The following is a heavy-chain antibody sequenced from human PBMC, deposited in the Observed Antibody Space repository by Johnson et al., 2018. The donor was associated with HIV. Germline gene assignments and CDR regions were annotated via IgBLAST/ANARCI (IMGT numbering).Heavy chain of an antibody. CDR1: GFTFSNYA. CDR3: ARDRLWFGESDAFDI. J-gene: IGHJ3*02. D-gene: IGHD3-10*01. CDR2: ISYDGSNK. V-gene: IGHV3-30-3*01. Sequence: QVQLVESGGGVVQPRRSLRLSCAASGFTFSNYAMNWVRQAPGKGLEWVAVISYDGSNKHFAESVQGRFTVSRDNSKNILYLEMNSLRAEDTAVYYCARDRLWFGESDAFDIWGQGTMVTVSS.